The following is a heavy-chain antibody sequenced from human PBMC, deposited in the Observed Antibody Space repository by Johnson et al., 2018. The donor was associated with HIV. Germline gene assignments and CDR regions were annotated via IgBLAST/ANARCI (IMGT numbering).Heavy chain of an antibody. J-gene: IGHJ3*02. D-gene: IGHD3-3*01. CDR2: INWNGGST. CDR1: GFSFEDHD. Sequence: VQLVESGGGVVRPGGSLRLSCAASGFSFEDHDMSWVRQVPGKGLEWVSGINWNGGSTGYADSVKGRFSISRDNAKKSLYLRMNSLRAEDTALYYCAKTAWVFEGDASDIWGRGTMVTVSS. CDR3: AKTAWVFEGDASDI. V-gene: IGHV3-20*04.